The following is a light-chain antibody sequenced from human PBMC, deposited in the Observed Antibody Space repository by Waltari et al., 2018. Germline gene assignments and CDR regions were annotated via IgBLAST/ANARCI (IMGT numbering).Light chain of an antibody. Sequence: SYALTQPPSVSVSPGQTASITCSGDKLGEKYACWYQQKPSQSPVLVIYQDNKRPSGIPERFSGSNAGHTATLTISGTQAMDEADYYCQAWDNSLVVFGTGTAVTVL. CDR3: QAWDNSLVV. CDR1: KLGEKY. J-gene: IGLJ1*01. V-gene: IGLV3-1*01. CDR2: QDN.